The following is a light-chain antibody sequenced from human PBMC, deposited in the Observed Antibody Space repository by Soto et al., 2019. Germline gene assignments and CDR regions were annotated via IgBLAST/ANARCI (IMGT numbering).Light chain of an antibody. Sequence: EIVLTQSPGTLSLSPGERATLSCRASQSVSSSYLAWYQQQPRQAPRLLLYGATSRATGVPDSFSGSGSAPDITLTSSRLAPEDFAVYYCQRYGSSPWTFGQGTKVDIK. V-gene: IGKV3-20*01. CDR2: GAT. CDR3: QRYGSSPWT. CDR1: QSVSSSY. J-gene: IGKJ1*01.